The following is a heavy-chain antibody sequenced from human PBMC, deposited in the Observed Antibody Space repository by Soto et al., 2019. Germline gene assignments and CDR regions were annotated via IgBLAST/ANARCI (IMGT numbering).Heavy chain of an antibody. V-gene: IGHV4-30-2*01. D-gene: IGHD3-22*01. CDR1: GGSISSGGYS. CDR3: ARGRPKSAPKSALRIATIVVVSYFDY. J-gene: IGHJ4*02. CDR2: IYHSGST. Sequence: SETLSLTCAVSGGSISSGGYSWSWIRQPPGKGLEWIGYIYHSGSTYYNPSLKSRVTISVDTSKHQFSLKLSSVTAADTAVYYCARGRPKSAPKSALRIATIVVVSYFDYWGQGTLVTVSS.